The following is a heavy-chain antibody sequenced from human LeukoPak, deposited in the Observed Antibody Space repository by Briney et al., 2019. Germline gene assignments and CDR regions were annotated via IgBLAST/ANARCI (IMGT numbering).Heavy chain of an antibody. CDR2: IYSGGST. CDR1: GLTLSRFW. V-gene: IGHV3-53*04. J-gene: IGHJ4*02. Sequence: PGGSLRLSCEASGLTLSRFWMSWVRQAPGKGLEWVSVIYSGGSTYYADSVKGRFTISRHNSKNTLYLQMNSLRAEDTAVYYCARDPRELGELSNWGQGTLVTVSS. D-gene: IGHD3-16*02. CDR3: ARDPRELGELSN.